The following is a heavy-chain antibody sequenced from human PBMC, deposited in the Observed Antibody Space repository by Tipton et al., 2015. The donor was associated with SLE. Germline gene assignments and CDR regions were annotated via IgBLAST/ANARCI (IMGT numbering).Heavy chain of an antibody. D-gene: IGHD4-17*01. J-gene: IGHJ3*02. V-gene: IGHV3-9*01. Sequence: RSLRLSCAASGFTFDDYAMHWIRQAPGKGLEWVSAISWNSGSIGYADSVKGRFTISRDNAKNSLYLQMNSLRAEDTALYYCGKGSGTTMDAFDIWGQGTMVTVSS. CDR2: ISWNSGSI. CDR3: GKGSGTTMDAFDI. CDR1: GFTFDDYA.